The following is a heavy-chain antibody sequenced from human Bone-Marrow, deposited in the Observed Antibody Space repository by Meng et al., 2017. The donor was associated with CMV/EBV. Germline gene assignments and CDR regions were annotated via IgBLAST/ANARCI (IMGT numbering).Heavy chain of an antibody. CDR1: GFTFSSYA. CDR3: AKDGIAAAGGY. J-gene: IGHJ4*02. Sequence: SCAASGFTFSSYAMSGVRQAPGKGLEWVSVIYSGGSSTYYADSVKGRFTISRDNSKNTLYLQMNSLRAEDTAVYYCAKDGIAAAGGYWGQGTLVTVSS. V-gene: IGHV3-23*03. D-gene: IGHD6-13*01. CDR2: IYSGGSST.